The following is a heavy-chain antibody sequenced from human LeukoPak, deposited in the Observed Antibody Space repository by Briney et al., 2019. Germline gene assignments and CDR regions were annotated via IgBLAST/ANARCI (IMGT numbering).Heavy chain of an antibody. Sequence: GGSLRLSCAASGFTFSNAWMSWVRQAPGKGLEWVGRIKSKTDGCTTDYAAPVKGRFTISRDDSKNTLYLQMNSLKTEDTAVYYCTTDGVITSSYYDFWSGYSPNEDYWGQGTLVTVSS. CDR1: GFTFSNAW. V-gene: IGHV3-15*01. J-gene: IGHJ4*02. CDR2: IKSKTDGCTT. D-gene: IGHD3-3*01. CDR3: TTDGVITSSYYDFWSGYSPNEDY.